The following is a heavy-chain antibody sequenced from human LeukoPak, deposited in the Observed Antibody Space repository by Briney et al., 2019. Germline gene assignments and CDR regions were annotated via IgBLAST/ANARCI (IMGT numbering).Heavy chain of an antibody. J-gene: IGHJ4*02. CDR2: ISAYNGNT. V-gene: IGHV1-18*01. CDR1: GYTFTSYG. CDR3: ARSSGYVWGSYLYYFDY. Sequence: ASVKVSCKASGYTFTSYGISWVRQAPGQGLEWMGWISAYNGNTNYAQKLQGRVTMTTDTSTSTAYMELRSLRSDDTAVYYCARSSGYVWGSYLYYFDYWGQGTLVTASS. D-gene: IGHD3-16*01.